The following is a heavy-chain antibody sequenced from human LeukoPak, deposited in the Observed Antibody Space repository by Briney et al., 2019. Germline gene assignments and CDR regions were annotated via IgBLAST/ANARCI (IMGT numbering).Heavy chain of an antibody. CDR3: AIKHDY. J-gene: IGHJ4*02. CDR2: IKPDGSEK. Sequence: GGSLRLSCTASGFTFSPYWMAWVRQAPGKGLEWVANIKPDGSEKYYVDSVKGRFTISRDNTKNSVYLQMNSLRAEDTAVYYCAIKHDYWGQGTLVTVSS. V-gene: IGHV3-7*01. CDR1: GFTFSPYW.